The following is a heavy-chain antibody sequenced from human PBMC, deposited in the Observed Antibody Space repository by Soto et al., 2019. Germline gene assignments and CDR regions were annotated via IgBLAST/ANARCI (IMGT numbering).Heavy chain of an antibody. V-gene: IGHV1-24*01. CDR1: GYTLTELS. CDR3: ATHLVNWAYYYNGMDV. CDR2: FDPEDGET. J-gene: IGHJ6*02. D-gene: IGHD2-2*01. Sequence: ASVKVSCKVSGYTLTELSMHWVRQAPGKGLEWMGGFDPEDGETIYAQKFQGRVTMTEDTSTDTAYMELSSLRSEDTAVYYCATHLVNWAYYYNGMDVWGQGTTVTVSS.